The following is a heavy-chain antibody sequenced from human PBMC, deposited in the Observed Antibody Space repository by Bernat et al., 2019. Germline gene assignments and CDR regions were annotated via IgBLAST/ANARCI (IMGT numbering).Heavy chain of an antibody. CDR1: GFSLSNARMG. CDR3: ARRSGWYSFDY. J-gene: IGHJ4*02. Sequence: QVTLKESGPVLVKPTETLTLTCTVSGFSLSNARMGVSWIRQPPGKALEWLAHIFSNDEKSYSTSLKSRLTISKDTSKSQVVLTMTIMDPVDTATYYCARRSGWYSFDYWGQGTLVTVSS. CDR2: IFSNDEK. V-gene: IGHV2-26*01. D-gene: IGHD6-19*01.